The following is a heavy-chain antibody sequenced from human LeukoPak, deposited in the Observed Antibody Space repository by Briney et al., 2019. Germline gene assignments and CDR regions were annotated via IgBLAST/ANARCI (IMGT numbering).Heavy chain of an antibody. V-gene: IGHV1-18*04. CDR2: ISAYNGNT. Sequence: GESLKISCKGSGYSLTSYWIGWVRQAPGQGLEWMGWISAYNGNTNYAQKLQGRVTMTTDTSTSTAYMELSSLRSEDTAVYYCATETSTPTMIVVLDVWGQGTTVTVSS. J-gene: IGHJ6*02. CDR3: ATETSTPTMIVVLDV. D-gene: IGHD3-22*01. CDR1: GYSLTSYW.